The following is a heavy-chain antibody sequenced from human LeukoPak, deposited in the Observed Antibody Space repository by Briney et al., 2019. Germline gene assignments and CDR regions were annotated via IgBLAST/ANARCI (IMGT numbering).Heavy chain of an antibody. CDR1: GVSIVSNYW. Sequence: SETLSLTCAVSGVSIVSNYWWNWVRQSPGKGLEWIGQIHHSGSTIYNPSLKSRVTISVDKSRSQLSLKVDTVTAADSAVYYCARDCSGDGCYSRTLAIWGQGTMVIVSS. CDR2: IHHSGST. J-gene: IGHJ3*02. D-gene: IGHD2-15*01. CDR3: ARDCSGDGCYSRTLAI. V-gene: IGHV4-4*02.